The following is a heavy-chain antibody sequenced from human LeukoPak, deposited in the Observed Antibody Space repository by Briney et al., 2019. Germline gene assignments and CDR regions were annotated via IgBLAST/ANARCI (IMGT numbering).Heavy chain of an antibody. CDR2: ISGSGGST. J-gene: IGHJ4*02. CDR1: GFTFSSYA. V-gene: IGHV3-23*01. D-gene: IGHD1-26*01. Sequence: GGSLRLSCAASGFTFSSYAMSWVRQAPGKGLEWVSAISGSGGSTYYADSVKGRFTISRDNSKNTLYLQMNSLRAEDTAVYYCAKGNSGSFKPDSWVWGQGTLVTGSS. CDR3: AKGNSGSFKPDSWV.